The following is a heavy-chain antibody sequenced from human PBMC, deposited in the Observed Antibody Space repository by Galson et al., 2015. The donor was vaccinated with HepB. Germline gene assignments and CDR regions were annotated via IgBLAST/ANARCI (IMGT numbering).Heavy chain of an antibody. V-gene: IGHV3-33*01. D-gene: IGHD4-17*01. Sequence: SLRLSCAASGFTFSSHGMHWVRQAPGKGLEWVAVIWHDGSNKYYSDSMKGRFTLSRDNSKNTLYLQMSSLRAGDTAVYYCAREGLTAMTLFDYWGQGTLVTGSS. CDR2: IWHDGSNK. CDR3: AREGLTAMTLFDY. J-gene: IGHJ4*02. CDR1: GFTFSSHG.